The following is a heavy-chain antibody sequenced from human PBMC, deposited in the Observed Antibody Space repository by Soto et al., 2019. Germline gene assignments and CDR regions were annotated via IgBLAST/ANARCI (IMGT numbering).Heavy chain of an antibody. CDR2: INHSGST. CDR1: GGSFSGYY. Sequence: QVQLQQWGAGLLKPSETLSLTCAVYGGSFSGYYWSWIRQPPGKGLEWIGEINHSGSTNYNPSLKSRVTISVDTSKNQFSLKLSSVTAADTAVYYCARGHGGGWYPNDYWGQGTLVTVSS. V-gene: IGHV4-34*01. D-gene: IGHD6-19*01. CDR3: ARGHGGGWYPNDY. J-gene: IGHJ4*02.